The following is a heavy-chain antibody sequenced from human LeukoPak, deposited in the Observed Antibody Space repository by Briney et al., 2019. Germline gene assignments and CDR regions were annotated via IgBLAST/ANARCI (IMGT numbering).Heavy chain of an antibody. CDR3: ARDFTGWFDP. J-gene: IGHJ5*02. CDR2: IYYSGST. V-gene: IGHV4-59*01. CDR1: GDSISTFY. Sequence: SETLPLTCSVSGDSISTFYWSWMRQPPGKGLEWIGYIYYSGSTNYNPSLKSRVTISVDTSKNQFSLKLSSVTAADTAVYYCARDFTGWFDPWGQGTLVTVSS.